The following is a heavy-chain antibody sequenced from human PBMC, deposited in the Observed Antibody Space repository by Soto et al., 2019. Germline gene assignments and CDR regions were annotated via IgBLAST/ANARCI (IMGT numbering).Heavy chain of an antibody. J-gene: IGHJ4*02. Sequence: GGSLRLSCTACGFTFGEYAMHWVRQGPGKGLEWVSGINWNSGDVIYADSVKGRFTISRDNARNSLYLQLNSLRSEDTAFYYCAKGISTSGLFRAFDSWGQGTLVTVSS. D-gene: IGHD6-19*01. V-gene: IGHV3-9*01. CDR1: GFTFGEYA. CDR3: AKGISTSGLFRAFDS. CDR2: INWNSGDV.